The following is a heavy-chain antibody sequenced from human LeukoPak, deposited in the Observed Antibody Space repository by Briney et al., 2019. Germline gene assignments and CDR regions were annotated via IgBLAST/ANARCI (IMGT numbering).Heavy chain of an antibody. D-gene: IGHD2-2*01. CDR2: IYYSGST. V-gene: IGHV4-59*12. CDR3: ARGLPALDIVVVPAAMVGWFDP. J-gene: IGHJ5*02. Sequence: PSETLSLTCTVSGGSISSYYWSWIRQPPGKGLEWIGYIYYSGSTNYNPSLKSRVTISVDTSKNQFSLKLSSVTAADTAVYYCARGLPALDIVVVPAAMVGWFDPWGQGTLVTVSS. CDR1: GGSISSYY.